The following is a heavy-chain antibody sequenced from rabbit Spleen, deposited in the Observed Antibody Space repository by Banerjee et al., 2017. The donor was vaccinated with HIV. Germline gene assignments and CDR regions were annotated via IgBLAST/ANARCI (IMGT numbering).Heavy chain of an antibody. CDR3: ARGSATMTLVITGYYLSL. V-gene: IGHV1S40*01. CDR2: IDAGSSGST. CDR1: GFSFSTTYY. J-gene: IGHJ3*01. D-gene: IGHD2-1*01. Sequence: QSLEESGGDLVKPGASLTLTCTASGFSFSTTYYMCWVRQAPGKGLEWIACIDAGSSGSTYYASWAKGRFTISKTSSTTVTLQMTSLTAADTATYFCARGSATMTLVITGYYLSLWGQGTLVTVS.